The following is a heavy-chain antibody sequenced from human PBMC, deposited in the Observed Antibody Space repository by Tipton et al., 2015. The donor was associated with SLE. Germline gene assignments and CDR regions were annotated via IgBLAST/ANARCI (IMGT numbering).Heavy chain of an antibody. D-gene: IGHD3-9*01. V-gene: IGHV4-31*03. Sequence: LRLSCTVSGGSISSGGYYWSWIRQHPGKGLEWIGYIYYSGSTYYNPSLKSRVTISVDTSKNQFSLKLSSVTAADTAVYYCARGKRHYDVLTGYYSKPHYFDFWGQGTVVAVSS. CDR2: IYYSGST. CDR3: ARGKRHYDVLTGYYSKPHYFDF. J-gene: IGHJ4*02. CDR1: GGSISSGGYY.